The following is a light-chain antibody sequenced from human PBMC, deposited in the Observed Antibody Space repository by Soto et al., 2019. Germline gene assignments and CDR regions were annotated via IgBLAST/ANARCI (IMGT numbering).Light chain of an antibody. V-gene: IGKV3-11*01. J-gene: IGKJ4*01. CDR2: DAS. CDR3: QQRYNWPLT. CDR1: QSIGGY. Sequence: DIVLTQSPATLSLSPGERATLSCRASQSIGGYLGWYQQKPGQAPRFLISDASNRATGIPDRFSGSGSGTDFTLTINSLEPEDFAVYFCQQRYNWPLTFGGGTKVEIK.